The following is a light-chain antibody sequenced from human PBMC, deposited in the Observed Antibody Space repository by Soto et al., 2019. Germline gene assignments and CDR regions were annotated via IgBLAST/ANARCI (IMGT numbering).Light chain of an antibody. V-gene: IGKV3-20*01. J-gene: IGKJ4*01. CDR2: GAS. CDR3: XXXXXSPLT. Sequence: EIVLTQSPGTLSLSPGERATLSCRASQSVSSSYLAWYQQKPGQAPRLLIYGASSRATGIPDRFSGSGSGTDFTLTISRLEPEDXXXXXXXXXXXSPLTFGGGTKVEIK. CDR1: QSVSSSY.